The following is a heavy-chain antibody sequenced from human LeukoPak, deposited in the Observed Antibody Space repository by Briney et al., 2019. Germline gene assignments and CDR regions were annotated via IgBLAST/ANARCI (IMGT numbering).Heavy chain of an antibody. CDR1: GGSISSSNW. J-gene: IGHJ5*02. V-gene: IGHV4-4*02. CDR2: IYHSGST. D-gene: IGHD6-13*01. Sequence: SGTLSLTCAVSGGSISSSNWWSWVRQPPGKGLEWIGEIYHSGSTNYNPSLKSRVTMSVDTSKNQFSLKLSSVTAADTAVYYCARLSYSNSWWNWFDPWGQGTLVTVSS. CDR3: ARLSYSNSWWNWFDP.